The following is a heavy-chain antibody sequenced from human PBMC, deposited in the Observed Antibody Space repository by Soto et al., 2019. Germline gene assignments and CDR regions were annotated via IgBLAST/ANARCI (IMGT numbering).Heavy chain of an antibody. CDR1: SGSMTNNY. V-gene: IGHV4-59*01. D-gene: IGHD2-15*01. Sequence: PSETLSLTCTVSSGSMTNNYWTWFRQPPGKGLERIGYIYYTGSTNYNPSLKSRATISIDTSKNQFSLKLTSVTTADTAVYYCARGGWSVDYWGQGILVTVSS. CDR3: ARGGWSVDY. CDR2: IYYTGST. J-gene: IGHJ4*01.